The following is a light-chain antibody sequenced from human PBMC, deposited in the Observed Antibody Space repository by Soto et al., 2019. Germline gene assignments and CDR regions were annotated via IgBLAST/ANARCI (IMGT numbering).Light chain of an antibody. CDR1: SSDVGNYNR. CDR2: DVS. J-gene: IGLJ1*01. Sequence: QSALTQPPSVSGSPGQSVAISCTGTSSDVGNYNRVSWYQQPPGSAPKLILYDVSNRPSGVPDRFSGSKSGNTASLTISGLQADDEAYYYCSSYTTSSTYVFGTGTKLTVL. CDR3: SSYTTSSTYV. V-gene: IGLV2-18*02.